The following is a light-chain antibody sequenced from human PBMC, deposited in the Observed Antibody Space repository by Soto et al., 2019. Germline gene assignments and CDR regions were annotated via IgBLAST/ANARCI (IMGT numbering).Light chain of an antibody. CDR1: SSNIGSSY. CDR2: RNN. V-gene: IGLV1-47*01. Sequence: QSVLTQPPSGSGNPGQRVTISCSGSSSNIGSSYVYWYQQLPGTAPKLLIHRNNQRPAGVPDRFSGSKSGTSASLAIGGLRSEDEADYYCAAWDDSLSGLYVFGTGTKLTVL. CDR3: AAWDDSLSGLYV. J-gene: IGLJ1*01.